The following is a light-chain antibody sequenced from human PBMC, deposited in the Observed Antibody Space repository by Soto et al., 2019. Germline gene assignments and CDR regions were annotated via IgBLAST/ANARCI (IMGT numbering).Light chain of an antibody. Sequence: EIVITQSPATLSVSPGERATLSCRASQSVGRKLAWYQQKPGQAPRLLIYGASTRATGIPARFSGSGSGTEFTLTISSLQSEDFEVYFCQQYDTWPLTFGGGAKVEIK. V-gene: IGKV3-15*01. CDR1: QSVGRK. J-gene: IGKJ4*01. CDR2: GAS. CDR3: QQYDTWPLT.